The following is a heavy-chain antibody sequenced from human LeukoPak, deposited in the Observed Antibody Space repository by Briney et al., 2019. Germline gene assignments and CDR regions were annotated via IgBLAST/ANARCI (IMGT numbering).Heavy chain of an antibody. J-gene: IGHJ4*02. CDR2: IWYDGTNK. CDR1: GFTFSSHG. D-gene: IGHD3-16*02. Sequence: GGSLRLSCAASGFTFSSHGIHWVRQAPGRGLEWVAVIWYDGTNKYYEDSVKGRFSISRDDSKNTVYLQMNSLRAEDTAVYYCAREKLRLGELSSDYWGQGTLVTVSS. CDR3: AREKLRLGELSSDY. V-gene: IGHV3-33*01.